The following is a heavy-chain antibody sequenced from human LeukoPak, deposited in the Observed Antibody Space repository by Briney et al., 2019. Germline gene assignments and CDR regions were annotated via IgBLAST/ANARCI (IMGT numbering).Heavy chain of an antibody. CDR1: GFTFSSYA. CDR3: AREWQGGIAAAGTRIEGDY. Sequence: GRSLRLSCAASGFTFSSYAMHWVRQAPGKGLEWVAVISYDGSNKYYADSVKGRFTISRDNAENSLFLQMNSLRVEDTAVYYCAREWQGGIAAAGTRIEGDYWGQGTLVAVSS. D-gene: IGHD6-13*01. J-gene: IGHJ4*02. CDR2: ISYDGSNK. V-gene: IGHV3-30*14.